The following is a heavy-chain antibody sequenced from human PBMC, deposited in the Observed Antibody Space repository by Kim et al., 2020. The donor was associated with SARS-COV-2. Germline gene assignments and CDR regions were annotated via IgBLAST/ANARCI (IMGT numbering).Heavy chain of an antibody. Sequence: GGSLRLSCSASGFTFNTYGMHWVRQAPGKGLEWVAVIWVDGSDKYYADSVKGRFTISRDNSKDTLYLQMRSLRAEDTAVYYCARGPHYDSWSGYSDYYYGMDVWSQGSTVTVSS. CDR1: GFTFNTYG. D-gene: IGHD3-3*01. CDR2: IWVDGSDK. J-gene: IGHJ6*02. CDR3: ARGPHYDSWSGYSDYYYGMDV. V-gene: IGHV3-33*01.